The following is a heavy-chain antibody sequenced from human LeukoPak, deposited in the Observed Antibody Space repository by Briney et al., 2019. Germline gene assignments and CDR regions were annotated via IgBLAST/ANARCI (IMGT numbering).Heavy chain of an antibody. V-gene: IGHV3-21*01. CDR1: GFTFSSYA. D-gene: IGHD3-3*01. CDR3: ARDRPTGASRVFVVQ. CDR2: MSSGGSYI. J-gene: IGHJ4*02. Sequence: GGSLRLSCAASGFTFSSYAMTWVRQAPGKGLEWVSSMSSGGSYIYYADSVRGRFSISRDNAKNSLYLQMNRLKAEDTAVYYCARDRPTGASRVFVVQWGLGTLVTVSS.